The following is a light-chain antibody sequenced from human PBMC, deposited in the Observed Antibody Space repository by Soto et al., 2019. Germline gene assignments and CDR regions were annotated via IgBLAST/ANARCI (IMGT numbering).Light chain of an antibody. J-gene: IGLJ2*01. CDR1: SSNIGAGYD. V-gene: IGLV1-40*01. CDR3: QSYDSSLSGYVV. Sequence: QSVLTQPPSVSGAPGQRVTISCTGSSSNIGAGYDVHWYQQLPGTAPKLLIYGNSNRPSGVPDRFSGSKSGTSASLAITGLQAEDEADYYCQSYDSSLSGYVVFGGGTXLTVL. CDR2: GNS.